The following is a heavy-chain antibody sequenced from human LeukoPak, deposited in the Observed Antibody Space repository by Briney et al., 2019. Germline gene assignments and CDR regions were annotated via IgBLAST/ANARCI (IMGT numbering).Heavy chain of an antibody. CDR3: ARSLTVGATAGFDF. CDR2: IYDTEST. D-gene: IGHD1-26*01. V-gene: IGHV4-61*01. J-gene: IGHJ4*02. Sequence: SETLSLTCTVSGGSVSSRTCYWSWIRQPPGKGLEWIGYIYDTESTNYNPSLKSRVTISVDTSKNQFSLKVTSVTAADAAVYYCARSLTVGATAGFDFWGQGTLVTVSS. CDR1: GGSVSSRTCY.